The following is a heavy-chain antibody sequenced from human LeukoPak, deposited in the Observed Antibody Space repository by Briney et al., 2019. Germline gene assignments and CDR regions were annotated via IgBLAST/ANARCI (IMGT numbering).Heavy chain of an antibody. CDR3: ARDVGYSISWYYFDY. V-gene: IGHV4-59*01. J-gene: IGHJ4*02. CDR2: IYYSGST. D-gene: IGHD6-13*01. Sequence: SETLSLTCTVSGGSISSYYWSWIRQPPGKGLEWIGYIYYSGSTNYNPSLKSRVTISVDTSKNQFSLKLSSVTAADTAVYYCARDVGYSISWYYFDYWGQGTLVTVSS. CDR1: GGSISSYY.